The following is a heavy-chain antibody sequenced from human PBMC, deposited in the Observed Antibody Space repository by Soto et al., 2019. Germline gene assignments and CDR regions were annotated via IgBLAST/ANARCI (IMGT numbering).Heavy chain of an antibody. V-gene: IGHV4-4*03. D-gene: IGHD2-21*02. CDR2: IHHSGST. J-gene: IGHJ4*02. CDR1: GGSISSSSW. CDR3: ASSAYCGGDCFRLFDY. Sequence: LRETLSLTCAVSGGSISSSSWWTWVRQPPGKGLEWIGEIHHSGSTNYNPSLKSRVTISVDKSKNQFSLTLSSVTAADTAVYYCASSAYCGGDCFRLFDYWGQGTLVTVSS.